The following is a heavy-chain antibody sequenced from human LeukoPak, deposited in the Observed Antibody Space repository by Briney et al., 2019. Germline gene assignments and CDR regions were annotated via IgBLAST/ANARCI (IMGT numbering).Heavy chain of an antibody. V-gene: IGHV4-4*02. Sequence: SGTLSLTCTVSGGSISSSNWWNWVRQPPGKGLEWIGEIFHGGSTNYNPSLRSRVTISVDKSENQFSLKMNSVTAADTAVYFCTRGRSAYAYDAFDIWGQGTVVTVSS. D-gene: IGHD2-2*01. CDR1: GGSISSSNW. CDR2: IFHGGST. J-gene: IGHJ3*02. CDR3: TRGRSAYAYDAFDI.